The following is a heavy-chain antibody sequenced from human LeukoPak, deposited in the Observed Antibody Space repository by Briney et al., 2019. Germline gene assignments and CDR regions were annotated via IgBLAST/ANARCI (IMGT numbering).Heavy chain of an antibody. D-gene: IGHD3-3*01. CDR3: ARDSRLTIFGVVIISPMDV. V-gene: IGHV3-21*01. CDR1: GFTFSSYS. CDR2: ISSSSSYI. Sequence: GGSLRLSCAASGFTFSSYSMNWVRQAPGKGLEWGSSISSSSSYIYYADSVKGRFTISRDNAKNSLYLQMNSLRAEDTAVYYCARDSRLTIFGVVIISPMDVWGKGTTVTVSS. J-gene: IGHJ6*03.